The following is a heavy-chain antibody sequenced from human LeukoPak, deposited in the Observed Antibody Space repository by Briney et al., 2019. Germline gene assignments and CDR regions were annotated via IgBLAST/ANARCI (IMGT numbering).Heavy chain of an antibody. D-gene: IGHD6-13*01. V-gene: IGHV3-30*18. Sequence: GGSLRLSCAASGFTFSSYGMHWVRQAPGKGLEWVAVISYDGSNKYYADSVKGRFTISRDNSKNTLYLQMNSLRAEDTAVYYCAKRAAAGTFDFDYWGQGTLVTVSS. CDR3: AKRAAAGTFDFDY. CDR2: ISYDGSNK. J-gene: IGHJ4*02. CDR1: GFTFSSYG.